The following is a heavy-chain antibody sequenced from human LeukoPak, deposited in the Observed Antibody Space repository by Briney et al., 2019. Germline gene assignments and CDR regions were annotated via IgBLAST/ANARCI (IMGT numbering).Heavy chain of an antibody. J-gene: IGHJ4*02. D-gene: IGHD5-24*01. CDR1: GFTFSSYW. CDR3: ARERDGRFFDY. CDR2: IKQDGSKK. V-gene: IGHV3-7*01. Sequence: GGSLRLSCAASGFTFSSYWMSWVRQAPGKGLEGVANIKQDGSKKYYVDSVRGRFTISRDNSKNSLHLQMNTLRAEDTAVYYCARERDGRFFDYWGQGTLVTVSS.